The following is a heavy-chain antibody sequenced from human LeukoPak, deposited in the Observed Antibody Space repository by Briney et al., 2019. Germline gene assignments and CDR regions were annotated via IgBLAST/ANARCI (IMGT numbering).Heavy chain of an antibody. J-gene: IGHJ4*02. CDR3: AKVRVGTAHFDY. CDR1: GFTFSNYG. D-gene: IGHD2-15*01. Sequence: GGSLRLSCAASGFTFSNYGMHWVRQAPGKGLEWVVVISHDGSNNNYADSVKGRFTISRDNPKNTLYLQMNSLRPEDTAVYYCAKVRVGTAHFDYWGQGTLVTVSS. V-gene: IGHV3-30*18. CDR2: ISHDGSNN.